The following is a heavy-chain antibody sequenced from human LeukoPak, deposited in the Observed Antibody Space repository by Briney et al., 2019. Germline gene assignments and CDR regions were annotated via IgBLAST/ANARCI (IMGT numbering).Heavy chain of an antibody. Sequence: GGSLRLSCAASGFTFSNYAMSWVRQAPGKGLEWVSSISDSGGSTYYADSVKGRFTISRDNSENTLHLQMSSLRAEDTAVYYCAKFKGHYYYDSSGYCDNWGQGTLVTVSS. CDR1: GFTFSNYA. CDR2: ISDSGGST. J-gene: IGHJ4*02. V-gene: IGHV3-23*01. D-gene: IGHD3-22*01. CDR3: AKFKGHYYYDSSGYCDN.